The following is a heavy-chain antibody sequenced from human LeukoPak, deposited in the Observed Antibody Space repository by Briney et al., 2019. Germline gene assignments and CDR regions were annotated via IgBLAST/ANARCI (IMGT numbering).Heavy chain of an antibody. J-gene: IGHJ6*03. V-gene: IGHV4-38-2*01. D-gene: IGHD2-2*01. Sequence: SETLSLTCAVSGYSISSGCYWGWIRQPPGKGLEWIGSIYHSGSTYYNPSLKSRVTISVDTSKNQFSLKLSSVTAADTAVYYCARSGPGGCSSTSCYSWGYYYYYMDVWGKGTRVTVSS. CDR3: ARSGPGGCSSTSCYSWGYYYYYMDV. CDR2: IYHSGST. CDR1: GYSISSGCY.